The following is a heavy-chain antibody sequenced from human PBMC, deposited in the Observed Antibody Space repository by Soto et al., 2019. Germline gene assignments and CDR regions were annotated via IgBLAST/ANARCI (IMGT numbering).Heavy chain of an antibody. Sequence: ASVKVSCKASGYTFTSHYMHWVRQAPGQGLEWLGFIHPSGGSTTYAQKFQGRVTMTRGTSTGTVYMELSSLRSEDTAVYYCARARGGTYFDDAFDIWG. V-gene: IGHV1-46*01. CDR3: ARARGGTYFDDAFDI. CDR1: GYTFTSHY. CDR2: IHPSGGST. J-gene: IGHJ3*02. D-gene: IGHD1-26*01.